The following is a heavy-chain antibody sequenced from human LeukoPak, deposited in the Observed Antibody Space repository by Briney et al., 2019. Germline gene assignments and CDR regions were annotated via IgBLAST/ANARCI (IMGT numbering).Heavy chain of an antibody. Sequence: PGGSLRLSCAASGFTFSSYAMSWVRQAPGKGLEWVSVIYSGGTTLYADSVKGRFAISRDKSTNTLYLQMDSLRAEDTAVYYCASDSGGIDYWGQGTLVTVSS. J-gene: IGHJ4*02. CDR1: GFTFSSYA. CDR3: ASDSGGIDY. V-gene: IGHV3-66*02. D-gene: IGHD6-19*01. CDR2: IYSGGTT.